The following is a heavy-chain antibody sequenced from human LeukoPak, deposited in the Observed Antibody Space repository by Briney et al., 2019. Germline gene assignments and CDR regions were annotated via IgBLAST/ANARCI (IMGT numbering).Heavy chain of an antibody. D-gene: IGHD2-15*01. CDR2: ISGSGGST. CDR1: GFTFSSYA. V-gene: IGHV3-23*01. Sequence: PGGSLRLSCAASGFTFSSYAMSWVRQAPGKGLEWVSAISGSGGSTYYADSVKGRFTISRDNSKNTLYLQMNSLRAEDTAVYYCARDQLIPGYCSGGSCSTGAFDIWGQGTMVTVSS. CDR3: ARDQLIPGYCSGGSCSTGAFDI. J-gene: IGHJ3*02.